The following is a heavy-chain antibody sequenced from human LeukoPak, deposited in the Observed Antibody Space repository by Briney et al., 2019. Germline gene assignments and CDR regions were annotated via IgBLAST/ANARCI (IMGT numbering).Heavy chain of an antibody. CDR2: ISYDGSNK. CDR1: GFTFSSYA. CDR3: VLGYCSGGSCLDSY. V-gene: IGHV3-30-3*01. D-gene: IGHD2-15*01. J-gene: IGHJ4*02. Sequence: GRSLRLSCAASGFTFSSYAMHWVRQAPGKGLEWVAVISYDGSNKYYADSVKGRLTISRDNSKNTLYLQMNSLRAEDTAVYYCVLGYCSGGSCLDSYWGQGTLVTVSS.